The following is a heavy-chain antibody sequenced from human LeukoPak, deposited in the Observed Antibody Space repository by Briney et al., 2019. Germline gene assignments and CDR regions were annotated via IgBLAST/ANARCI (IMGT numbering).Heavy chain of an antibody. J-gene: IGHJ4*02. CDR3: ARGGTAYYGDYAAHFDY. CDR1: GFTFSSYW. CDR2: MKEDGSEK. V-gene: IGHV3-7*02. Sequence: GGSLRLSCAASGFTFSSYWMNWVRQAPGKGLEWVACMKEDGSEKYYVGSVKGRFTISRDNSKNTLYLQMNSLRGEDTAVYYCARGGTAYYGDYAAHFDYWGQGTLVTVSS. D-gene: IGHD4-17*01.